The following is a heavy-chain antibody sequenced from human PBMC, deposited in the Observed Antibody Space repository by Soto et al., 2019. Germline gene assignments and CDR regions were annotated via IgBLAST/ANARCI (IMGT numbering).Heavy chain of an antibody. CDR2: ISSSGSTI. J-gene: IGHJ6*02. V-gene: IGHV3-11*01. CDR1: GFTFSDYY. D-gene: IGHD2-15*01. Sequence: GGSLRLSCAASGFTFSDYYMSWIRQAPGKGLEWVSYISSSGSTIYYADSVKGRFTISRDNAKNSLYLQMNSLRAEDTAVYYCARERARGSPRAYYYYGMDVWGQGTTVTVSS. CDR3: ARERARGSPRAYYYYGMDV.